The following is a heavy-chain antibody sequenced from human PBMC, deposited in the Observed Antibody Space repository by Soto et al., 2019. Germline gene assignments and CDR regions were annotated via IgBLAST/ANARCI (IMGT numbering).Heavy chain of an antibody. D-gene: IGHD3-22*01. Sequence: GGSLRLSCAASGFTFSSYAMSWVRQAPGKGLEWVSAISGSGGSTYYADSVKGRFTISRDNSKNTLYLQMNSLRAEDTAVYYCAKSRRKAYYYDSSAQMEGNFQHWGQGTLVTVSS. CDR2: ISGSGGST. J-gene: IGHJ1*01. CDR1: GFTFSSYA. CDR3: AKSRRKAYYYDSSAQMEGNFQH. V-gene: IGHV3-23*01.